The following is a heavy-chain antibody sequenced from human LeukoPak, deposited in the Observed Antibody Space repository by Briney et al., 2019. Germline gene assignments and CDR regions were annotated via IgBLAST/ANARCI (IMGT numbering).Heavy chain of an antibody. D-gene: IGHD3-3*01. CDR2: IIPIFGTA. CDR3: ASGPFYYFDY. CDR1: GYTFTSYD. V-gene: IGHV1-69*06. J-gene: IGHJ4*02. Sequence: SVKVSCKASGYTFTSYDINWVRQAPGQGLEWMGGIIPIFGTANYAQKFQGRVTTTADKSTSTAYMELSSLRSEDTAVYYCASGPFYYFDYWGQGTLVTVSS.